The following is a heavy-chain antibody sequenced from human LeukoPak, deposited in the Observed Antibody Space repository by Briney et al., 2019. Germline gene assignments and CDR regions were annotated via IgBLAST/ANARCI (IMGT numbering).Heavy chain of an antibody. J-gene: IGHJ6*02. CDR3: ARDQLDSSGWYGPYYYYYYGMDV. CDR1: GGTLSSYA. D-gene: IGHD6-19*01. Sequence: ASVKVSCKASGGTLSSYAISWVRQAPGQGLEWMGRIIPILGIANYAQKFQGRVTITADKSTSTAYMELSSLRSEDTAVYYCARDQLDSSGWYGPYYYYYYGMDVWGQGTTVTVSS. V-gene: IGHV1-69*04. CDR2: IIPILGIA.